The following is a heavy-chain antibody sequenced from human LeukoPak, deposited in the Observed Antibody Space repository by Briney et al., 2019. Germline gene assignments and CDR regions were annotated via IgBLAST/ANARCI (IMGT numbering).Heavy chain of an antibody. V-gene: IGHV4-31*03. CDR1: GGSISSGGYY. CDR2: IYYSGST. D-gene: IGHD3-22*01. Sequence: TLSLTCTVSGGSISSGGYYWSWIRQHPGKGLEWIGYIYYSGSTYYNPSLKCRVTISVDTSKNQFSLKLSSVTAADTAVYYCARTHEDYYDSSGLFDYWGQGTLVTVSS. CDR3: ARTHEDYYDSSGLFDY. J-gene: IGHJ4*02.